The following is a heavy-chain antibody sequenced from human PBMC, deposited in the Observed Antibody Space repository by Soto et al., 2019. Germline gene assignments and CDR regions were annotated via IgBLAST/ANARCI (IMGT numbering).Heavy chain of an antibody. V-gene: IGHV4-38-2*01. CDR3: ARQDRVVAEGRWFDP. J-gene: IGHJ5*02. Sequence: SETLSLNGPVSGYSISSGYHWAWIRQPPGKGLEWLGSVHYSGNTYYNPSLKSRLTISVDKSKNQFSLNLSSVTAADTAVYYCARQDRVVAEGRWFDPWGQGTLVTVS. D-gene: IGHD2-15*01. CDR2: VHYSGNT. CDR1: GYSISSGYH.